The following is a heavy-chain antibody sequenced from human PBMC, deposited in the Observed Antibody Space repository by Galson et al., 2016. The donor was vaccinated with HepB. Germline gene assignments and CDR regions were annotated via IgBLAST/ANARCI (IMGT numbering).Heavy chain of an antibody. CDR2: INSEKGNT. D-gene: IGHD5-12*01. Sequence: SVKVSCKASGYTFTTYAIHWMRQAPGQRLEWVGWINSEKGNTKYSHDLQDRVTITRDTSATTAYMELNGLRPEDTAVYYCARRVGYSGLRGYYFDYWGQGTLVTVSS. CDR1: GYTFTTYA. J-gene: IGHJ4*02. V-gene: IGHV1-3*01. CDR3: ARRVGYSGLRGYYFDY.